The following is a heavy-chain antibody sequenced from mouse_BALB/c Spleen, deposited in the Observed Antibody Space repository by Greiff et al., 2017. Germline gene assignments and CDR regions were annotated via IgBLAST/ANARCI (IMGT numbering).Heavy chain of an antibody. J-gene: IGHJ3*01. V-gene: IGHV5-6-3*01. CDR3: ARAPYGSSWFAY. CDR2: INSNGGST. CDR1: GFTFSSYG. D-gene: IGHD1-1*01. Sequence: DVKLVESGGGLVQPGGSLKLSCAASGFTFSSYGMSWVRQTPDKRLELVATINSNGGSTYYPDSVKGRFTISRDNAKNTLYLQMSSLKSEDTAMYYCARAPYGSSWFAYWGQGTLVTVSA.